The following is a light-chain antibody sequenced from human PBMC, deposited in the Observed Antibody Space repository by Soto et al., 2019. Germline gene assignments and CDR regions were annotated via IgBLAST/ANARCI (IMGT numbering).Light chain of an antibody. CDR1: QSVSSSY. CDR3: QQYGSSPLVT. J-gene: IGKJ5*01. V-gene: IGKV3-20*01. Sequence: VVLTQSPGTLSLSPGERATLSCRASQSVSSSYLAWYQQKPGQAPRLLIYGASSRATGIPDRFIGSGSGTDFTLTISRLEPEDFAVYYWQQYGSSPLVTFGQGTRLEIK. CDR2: GAS.